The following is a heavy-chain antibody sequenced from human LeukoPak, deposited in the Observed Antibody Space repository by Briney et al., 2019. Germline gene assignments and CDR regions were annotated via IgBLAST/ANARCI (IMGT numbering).Heavy chain of an antibody. CDR2: ISYDGSNK. D-gene: IGHD3-10*01. V-gene: IGHV3-30-3*01. Sequence: GKSLRLSCEASGFTFRSYAMHWVRQAPGKGLEWVAVISYDGSNKYYADSVKGRFTISRDNSKNSLYVQMNSLRPEDTAVYYCARGTNYYGSAWGQGTLVTVSS. J-gene: IGHJ4*02. CDR3: ARGTNYYGSA. CDR1: GFTFRSYA.